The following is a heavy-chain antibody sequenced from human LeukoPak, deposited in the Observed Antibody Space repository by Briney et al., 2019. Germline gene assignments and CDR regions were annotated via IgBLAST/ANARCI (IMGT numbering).Heavy chain of an antibody. CDR2: INPYSGDT. CDR1: GYTFTGYH. D-gene: IGHD6-13*01. Sequence: ASVKVSCKASGYTFTGYHIHWVRQAPGQGLEWMGRINPYSGDTNFAQKFKGRVTMTRDTSIATAYMDLSSLTPDDTAVYFCARDQGSLTRSWYTGYWGQGTQVTVSS. J-gene: IGHJ4*02. CDR3: ARDQGSLTRSWYTGY. V-gene: IGHV1-2*06.